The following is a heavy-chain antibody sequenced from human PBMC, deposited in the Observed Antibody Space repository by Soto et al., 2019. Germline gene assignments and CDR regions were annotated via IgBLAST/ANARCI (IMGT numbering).Heavy chain of an antibody. J-gene: IGHJ5*02. V-gene: IGHV1-69*13. CDR2: IIPIFGTA. CDR3: ARDLADYYDSSGYLNWFDP. Sequence: GASVKVSCKASGGTFSSYAISWVRQAPGQGLEWMGGIIPIFGTANYAQKFQGRVTITADESTSTAYMELSSLRSEDTAVYYCARDLADYYDSSGYLNWFDPWGQGTLVTVSS. CDR1: GGTFSSYA. D-gene: IGHD3-22*01.